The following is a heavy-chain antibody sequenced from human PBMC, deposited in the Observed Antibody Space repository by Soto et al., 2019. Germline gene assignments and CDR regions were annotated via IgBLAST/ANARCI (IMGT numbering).Heavy chain of an antibody. Sequence: SGGSLRLSCAASGFTFSSYAMHWVRQAPGKGLEWVAVISYDGSNKYYADSVKGRFTISRDNSKNTLYLQMNSLRAEDTAVYYCARDPLWGTAMVLWYFDLWGRGTLVT. D-gene: IGHD5-18*01. J-gene: IGHJ2*01. CDR2: ISYDGSNK. CDR3: ARDPLWGTAMVLWYFDL. CDR1: GFTFSSYA. V-gene: IGHV3-30-3*01.